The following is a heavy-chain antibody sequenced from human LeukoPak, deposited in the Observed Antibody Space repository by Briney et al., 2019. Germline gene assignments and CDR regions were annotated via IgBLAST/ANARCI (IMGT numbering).Heavy chain of an antibody. CDR1: GGSISSGGYY. V-gene: IGHV4-31*03. D-gene: IGHD6-19*01. CDR3: ASLGEQWAPTADY. Sequence: PSETLSLTCTVSGGSISSGGYYWSWIRQHPGKGLEWIGYIYYSGSTYYNPSLKSRVTISVDTSKNQFSLKLSSVTAADTAVYYCASLGEQWAPTADYWGQGTLVTVSS. CDR2: IYYSGST. J-gene: IGHJ4*02.